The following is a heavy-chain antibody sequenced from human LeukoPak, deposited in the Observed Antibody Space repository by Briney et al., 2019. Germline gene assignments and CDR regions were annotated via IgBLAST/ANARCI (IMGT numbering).Heavy chain of an antibody. CDR3: ARLVYYDFWSGSFDY. D-gene: IGHD3-3*01. Sequence: SETLSLTCTVSGGSISSYYWSWIRQPPGKGLEWVGYIYYSGSTNYNPSLKSRVTISVDTSKNQFSLKLSSVTAADTAVYYCARLVYYDFWSGSFDYWGQGTLVTVSS. CDR2: IYYSGST. J-gene: IGHJ4*02. CDR1: GGSISSYY. V-gene: IGHV4-59*08.